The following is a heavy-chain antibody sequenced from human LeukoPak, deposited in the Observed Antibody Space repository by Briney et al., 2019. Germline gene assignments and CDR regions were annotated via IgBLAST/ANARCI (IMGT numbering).Heavy chain of an antibody. CDR2: ISGSGGST. CDR3: AKDLRDTAMVRTKPYYFDY. J-gene: IGHJ4*02. Sequence: NPGGSLRLSCAASGFTFSSYAMSWVRQAPGKGLEWVSAISGSGGSTHYADSVKGRFTISRDNSKNTLYLQMNSLRAEDTAVYYCAKDLRDTAMVRTKPYYFDYWGQGTLVTVSS. CDR1: GFTFSSYA. V-gene: IGHV3-23*01. D-gene: IGHD5-18*01.